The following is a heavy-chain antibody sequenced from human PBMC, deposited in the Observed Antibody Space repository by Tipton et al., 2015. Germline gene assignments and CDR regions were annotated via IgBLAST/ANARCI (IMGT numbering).Heavy chain of an antibody. J-gene: IGHJ4*02. CDR1: GFTFDNYG. CDR2: VSGSGGTT. Sequence: LRLSCAASGFTFDNYGMTWVRQAPGKGLEWVSAVSGSGGTTNYAESVKGRFTISRDNSNNTLYLQMNSLRAEDTAIYYCAKDVDFWSGYAVNWGQGTLVTVSS. V-gene: IGHV3-23*01. CDR3: AKDVDFWSGYAVN. D-gene: IGHD3-3*01.